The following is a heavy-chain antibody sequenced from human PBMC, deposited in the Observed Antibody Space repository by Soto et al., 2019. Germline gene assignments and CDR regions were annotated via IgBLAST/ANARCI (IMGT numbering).Heavy chain of an antibody. J-gene: IGHJ6*02. CDR2: IYPGDSDT. V-gene: IGHV5-51*01. CDR3: ASHGDERPCSEARYYGMYV. Sequence: PGESLKISCKGSGYSFTSYWIGWVRQMPGKGLEWMGIIYPGDSDTRYSPSFQGQVTISADKSISTAYLKWSSLKASDTAMYYCASHGDERPCSEARYYGMYVWGQGTTVTVS. CDR1: GYSFTSYW. D-gene: IGHD3-10*01.